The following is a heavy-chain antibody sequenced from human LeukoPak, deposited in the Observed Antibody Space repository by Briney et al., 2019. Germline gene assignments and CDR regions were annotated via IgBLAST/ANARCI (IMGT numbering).Heavy chain of an antibody. CDR2: ISYDGSNK. D-gene: IGHD6-19*01. J-gene: IGHJ4*02. Sequence: GGSLRLSCAASGFTFSSYAMHWVRQAPGKGLEWVAVISYDGSNKYYADSVKGRFTISRDNSKNTLYLQMNSLKAEDTAVYYCASPSSGWLGGVYWGQGTLVTVSS. CDR3: ASPSSGWLGGVY. V-gene: IGHV3-30-3*01. CDR1: GFTFSSYA.